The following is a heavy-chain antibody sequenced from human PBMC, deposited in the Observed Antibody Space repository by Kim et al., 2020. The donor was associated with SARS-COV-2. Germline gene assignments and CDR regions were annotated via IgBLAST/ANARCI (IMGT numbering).Heavy chain of an antibody. J-gene: IGHJ6*02. V-gene: IGHV3-74*01. Sequence: GGSLRLSCAVSRFTFDNFYINWVRHAPGKGLVWVSRINKFGTVTNYADSVKGRFTMSRDNAENTLYLQLNSLRAEDTAVYYCARGVFRDGFDVWGQGTTVTVSS. CDR1: RFTFDNFY. CDR2: INKFGTVT. D-gene: IGHD3-10*02. CDR3: ARGVFRDGFDV.